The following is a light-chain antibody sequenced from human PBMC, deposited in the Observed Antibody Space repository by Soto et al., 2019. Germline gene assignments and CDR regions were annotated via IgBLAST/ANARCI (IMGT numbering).Light chain of an antibody. CDR1: QSVSSSY. V-gene: IGKV3-20*01. Sequence: IVLTQSPGTLSLSPGERATLSCRASQSVSSSYLAWYQQKLGQAPRLLIYGASSRATGIPDRFSGSGSGTDFTLTISRLEPEDFAVYYCQYYGSSPFTFGPGTKVDIK. J-gene: IGKJ3*01. CDR3: QYYGSSPFT. CDR2: GAS.